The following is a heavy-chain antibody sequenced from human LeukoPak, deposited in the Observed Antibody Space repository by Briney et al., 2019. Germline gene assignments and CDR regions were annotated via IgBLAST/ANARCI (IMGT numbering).Heavy chain of an antibody. CDR2: INSHGSTT. J-gene: IGHJ4*02. Sequence: GGSLRLSCAVSGFTFSSYWMHWVRQPPGKGLVWVSCINSHGSTTSYADSVKGRFTISRDNAKNTVYLQLNSLRAEDTAVYYCARGGAYSYGYVDYWGQGTLVTVSS. CDR3: ARGGAYSYGYVDY. CDR1: GFTFSSYW. D-gene: IGHD5-18*01. V-gene: IGHV3-74*01.